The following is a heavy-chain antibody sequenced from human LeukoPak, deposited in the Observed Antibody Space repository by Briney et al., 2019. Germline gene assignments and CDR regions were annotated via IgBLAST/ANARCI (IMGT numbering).Heavy chain of an antibody. Sequence: GGSLRLSCTASGSTFGDYVMSWVRQAPGKGLECVGFIRSKSYGGTTEYAASVKGRFTISRDDSKSIAYLQMNSLKTEDTAVYYCTSEYFHHWGQGTLVTVSS. J-gene: IGHJ1*01. V-gene: IGHV3-49*04. CDR2: IRSKSYGGTT. CDR3: TSEYFHH. CDR1: GSTFGDYV.